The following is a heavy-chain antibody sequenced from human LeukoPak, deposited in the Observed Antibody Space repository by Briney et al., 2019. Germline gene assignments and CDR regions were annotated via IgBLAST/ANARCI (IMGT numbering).Heavy chain of an antibody. Sequence: GGFLRLSCAASGFTFNDVWMAWVRQAPGKGLEWVANINPDGSTKQYVDSVRGRFTISRDNAKNSLYLQMNSLRAEDTGLYHCARDMKGNLDYWGQGTLVTVSS. CDR1: GFTFNDVW. D-gene: IGHD3-16*01. V-gene: IGHV3-7*01. J-gene: IGHJ4*02. CDR2: INPDGSTK. CDR3: ARDMKGNLDY.